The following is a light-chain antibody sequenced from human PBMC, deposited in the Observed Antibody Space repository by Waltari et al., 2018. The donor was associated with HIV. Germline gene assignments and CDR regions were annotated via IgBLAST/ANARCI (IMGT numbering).Light chain of an antibody. CDR1: QSISSY. J-gene: IGKJ1*01. V-gene: IGKV1-39*01. CDR3: QQSYTTPRT. CDR2: AAS. Sequence: DIHMAQSPTSPSASVGDSVTSTCRASQSISSYLNWYQQKPGKAPKVLIYAASSLQSGVPSRFSGSGSGTDFTLSITSLQPEDFATYYCQQSYTTPRTFGQGTKVEIK.